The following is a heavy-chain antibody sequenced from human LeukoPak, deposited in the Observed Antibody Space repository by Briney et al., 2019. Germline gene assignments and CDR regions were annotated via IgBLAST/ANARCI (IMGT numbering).Heavy chain of an antibody. CDR1: GGSISSSSYY. Sequence: SETLSLTCTVSGGSISSSSYYWGWIRQPPGKGLEWIGYIFSSGSTNYNPSLKSRVTISVDTSNNQFSLTLTSVTAADTAVYYCARGHYDLNTWGQGTLVTVSS. V-gene: IGHV4-61*05. D-gene: IGHD3-3*01. CDR2: IFSSGST. J-gene: IGHJ5*02. CDR3: ARGHYDLNT.